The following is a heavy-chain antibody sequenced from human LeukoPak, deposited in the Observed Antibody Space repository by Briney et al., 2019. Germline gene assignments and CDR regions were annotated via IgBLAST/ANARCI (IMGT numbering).Heavy chain of an antibody. J-gene: IGHJ3*02. CDR3: ARLRPYSSGYYYYAFDI. CDR1: GGSISSSSYS. Sequence: SETLSLTCTVSGGSISSSSYSWGWIRQPPGKGLEWIGSIYYSGSTYHNPSLKSRVTISVDTSKNQFSLQLSSVTAADTAVYYCARLRPYSSGYYYYAFDIWGQGTMVTVSS. CDR2: IYYSGST. V-gene: IGHV4-39*01. D-gene: IGHD3-22*01.